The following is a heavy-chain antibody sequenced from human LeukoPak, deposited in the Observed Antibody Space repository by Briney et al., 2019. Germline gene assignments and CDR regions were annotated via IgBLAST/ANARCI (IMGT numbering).Heavy chain of an antibody. V-gene: IGHV4-39*07. CDR1: GGSISSSSYY. Sequence: SETPSLTCTVSGGSISSSSYYWGWIRQPPGKGLEWIGSIYYSGSTNYNPSLKSRVTISVDKSKNQFSLKLSSVTAADTAVYYCARGGILIAVAGISDYFDYWGQGTLVTVSS. CDR2: IYYSGST. CDR3: ARGGILIAVAGISDYFDY. D-gene: IGHD6-19*01. J-gene: IGHJ4*02.